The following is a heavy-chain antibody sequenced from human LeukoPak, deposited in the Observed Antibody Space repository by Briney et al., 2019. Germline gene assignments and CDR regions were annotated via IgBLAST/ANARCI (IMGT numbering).Heavy chain of an antibody. J-gene: IGHJ6*03. Sequence: PGGSLRLSCATSGFTFSNHGMNWVRQAPGKGLEWVSGISPSGDIKYYADSVKGRFNISRDNSKNTLYLQMNSLRAEDTAVYYCAKGSKEVLFTRDHCMDVWGKGTTVTISS. CDR3: AKGSKEVLFTRDHCMDV. D-gene: IGHD3-3*01. V-gene: IGHV3-23*01. CDR2: ISPSGDIK. CDR1: GFTFSNHG.